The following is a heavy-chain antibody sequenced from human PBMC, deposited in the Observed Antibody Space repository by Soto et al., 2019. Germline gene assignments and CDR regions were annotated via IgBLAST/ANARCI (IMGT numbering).Heavy chain of an antibody. D-gene: IGHD3-3*01. CDR1: GFTFSSYS. CDR3: ARGGASPDYDFWSGYYRDAYYGMDV. V-gene: IGHV3-21*01. CDR2: ISSSSSYI. J-gene: IGHJ6*02. Sequence: SGFTFSSYSMNWVRQAPGKGLEWVSSISSSSSYIYYADSVKGRFTISRDNAKNSLYLQMNSLRAEDTAVYYCARGGASPDYDFWSGYYRDAYYGMDVWGQGTTVTVSS.